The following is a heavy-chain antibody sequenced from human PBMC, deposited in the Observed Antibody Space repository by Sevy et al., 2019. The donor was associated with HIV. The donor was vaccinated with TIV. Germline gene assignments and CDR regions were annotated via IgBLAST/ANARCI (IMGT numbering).Heavy chain of an antibody. J-gene: IGHJ5*02. CDR2: ISAYNGKT. CDR3: VRDEGEQWLWTITGPNWFDP. D-gene: IGHD6-19*01. V-gene: IGHV1-18*01. CDR1: GYTFTSYG. Sequence: ASVKVSCKTSGYTFTSYGVSWIRHAPGQGLEWMGWISAYNGKTNYAQKFQGRVTMTADTSTGTAYMELTSLTSDDTAVYYCVRDEGEQWLWTITGPNWFDPWGQGTLVTVSS.